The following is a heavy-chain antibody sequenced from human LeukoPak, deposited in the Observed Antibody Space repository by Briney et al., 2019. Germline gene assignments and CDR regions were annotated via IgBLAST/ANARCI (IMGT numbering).Heavy chain of an antibody. Sequence: SETLSLTCTVSGDSISSGDNYWSWIRQPAGRGLEWIGRINTSGSTNFNPSLKSRITMSVDTSKNQFSLRLSSVTAADTAVYYCAREGEEARVIDYWGKGTLVTVS. D-gene: IGHD3-10*01. CDR3: AREGEEARVIDY. J-gene: IGHJ4*02. V-gene: IGHV4-61*02. CDR1: GDSISSGDNY. CDR2: INTSGST.